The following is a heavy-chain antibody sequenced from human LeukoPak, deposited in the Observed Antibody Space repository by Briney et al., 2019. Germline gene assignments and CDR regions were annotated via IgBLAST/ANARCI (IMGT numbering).Heavy chain of an antibody. D-gene: IGHD3-3*01. CDR2: IYTSGST. J-gene: IGHJ5*02. CDR3: AKAEGHYDFWSESPPWFDP. Sequence: SETLSLTCTVSGGSISSYYWSWIRQPAGKGLEWIGRIYTSGSTNYNPSLKSRVTMSVDTSKNQFSLKLSSVTAADTAVYYCAKAEGHYDFWSESPPWFDPWGQGTLVTVSS. CDR1: GGSISSYY. V-gene: IGHV4-4*07.